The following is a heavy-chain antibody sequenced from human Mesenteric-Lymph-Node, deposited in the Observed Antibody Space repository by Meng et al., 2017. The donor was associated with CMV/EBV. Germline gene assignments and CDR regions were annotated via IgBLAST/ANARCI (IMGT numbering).Heavy chain of an antibody. Sequence: GSLRLSCTVSGGSISSYYWSWIRQPAGKGLEWIGYIYYSGSTNYNPSLKSRVTISVDTSKNQFSLKLSSVTAADTAVYYCARDPLDAFDIWGQGTMVTVSS. CDR3: ARDPLDAFDI. CDR2: IYYSGST. V-gene: IGHV4-59*01. J-gene: IGHJ3*02. CDR1: GGSISSYY.